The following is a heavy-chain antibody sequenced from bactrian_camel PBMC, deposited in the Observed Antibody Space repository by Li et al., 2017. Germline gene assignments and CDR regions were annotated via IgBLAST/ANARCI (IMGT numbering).Heavy chain of an antibody. Sequence: HVQLVESGGGSVQAGGSLRLSCVASGYTYSSYCMGWFRQGSGEEREGLAAIDSDGATDYAESVEGRFTISRDNAKNTLYLQLNNLRPEDTAMYYCAAVALGGRVCQFAMPPWATYHGQGTQVTVS. CDR1: GYTYSSYC. J-gene: IGHJ4*01. D-gene: IGHD7*01. CDR2: IDSDGAT. V-gene: IGHV3S55*01.